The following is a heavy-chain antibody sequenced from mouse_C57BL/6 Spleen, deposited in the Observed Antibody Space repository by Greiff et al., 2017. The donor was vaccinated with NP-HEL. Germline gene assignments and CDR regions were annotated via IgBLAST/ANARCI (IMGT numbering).Heavy chain of an antibody. CDR1: GYTFTSYW. J-gene: IGHJ4*01. CDR3: ARGSYYDYDEAMDY. V-gene: IGHV1-52*01. D-gene: IGHD2-4*01. Sequence: QVQLKQPGAELVRPGSSVKLSCKASGYTFTSYWMHWVKQRPIQGLEWIGNIDPSDSETHYNQKFKDKATLTVDKSSSKAYMQLSSLTSEDSAVYYCARGSYYDYDEAMDYWGQGTSVTVSS. CDR2: IDPSDSET.